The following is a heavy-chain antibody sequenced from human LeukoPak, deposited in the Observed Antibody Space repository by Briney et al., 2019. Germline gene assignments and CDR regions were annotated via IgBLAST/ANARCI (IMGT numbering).Heavy chain of an antibody. D-gene: IGHD2-15*01. CDR3: ARGEAGYCSGGSCQYYYYYMDV. J-gene: IGHJ6*03. Sequence: SQTLSLTCTVSGGSISSGSYYWSWIRQPAGKGLEWIGRLYTSGSTNYNPSLKSRVTISVDTSKNQFSLKLSSVTAADTAVYYCARGEAGYCSGGSCQYYYYYMDVWGKGTTVTVSS. V-gene: IGHV4-61*02. CDR2: LYTSGST. CDR1: GGSISSGSYY.